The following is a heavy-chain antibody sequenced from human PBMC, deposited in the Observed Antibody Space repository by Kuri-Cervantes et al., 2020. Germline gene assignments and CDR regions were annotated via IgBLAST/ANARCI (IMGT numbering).Heavy chain of an antibody. V-gene: IGHV4-59*01. CDR1: GGSISSYY. Sequence: SETLSLTCTVSGGSISSYYWSWIRQPPGKGLEWIGYIYYSGSTNYNPSLKSRVTISVDTSKNQFSLKLSSVTAADTAVYYCARWVYDYVWGSYLPWFDPWGQGTLVTVSS. CDR2: IYYSGST. D-gene: IGHD3-16*02. CDR3: ARWVYDYVWGSYLPWFDP. J-gene: IGHJ5*02.